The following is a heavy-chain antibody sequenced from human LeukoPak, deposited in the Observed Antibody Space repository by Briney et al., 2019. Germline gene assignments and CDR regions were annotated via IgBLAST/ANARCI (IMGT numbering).Heavy chain of an antibody. CDR2: IIPILGIA. V-gene: IGHV1-69*04. CDR3: AEALGYDILTCYSNYYYYYGMDV. Sequence: ASVKVSCKASGGTFSSYAISWVRQAPGQGLEWMGRIIPILGIANYAQKFQGRVTITADKSTSTAYMELSSLRSEDTAVYYCAEALGYDILTCYSNYYYYYGMDVWGQGTTVTVSS. CDR1: GGTFSSYA. D-gene: IGHD3-9*01. J-gene: IGHJ6*02.